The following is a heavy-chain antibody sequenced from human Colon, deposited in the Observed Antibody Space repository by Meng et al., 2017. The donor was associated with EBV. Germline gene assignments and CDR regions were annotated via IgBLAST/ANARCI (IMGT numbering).Heavy chain of an antibody. CDR1: GGTFSSYT. J-gene: IGHJ5*02. Sequence: QVQLVQSGAEVKKPGSSVKVSCKASGGTFSSYTISWVRQAPGQGLEWMGRIIPILGIANYAQKFQGRVTITADKSTSTAYMELSSLRSEDTAVYYCARDSSPPHPHPGWFDPWGQGTLVTVSS. CDR2: IIPILGIA. D-gene: IGHD1-14*01. V-gene: IGHV1-69*08. CDR3: ARDSSPPHPHPGWFDP.